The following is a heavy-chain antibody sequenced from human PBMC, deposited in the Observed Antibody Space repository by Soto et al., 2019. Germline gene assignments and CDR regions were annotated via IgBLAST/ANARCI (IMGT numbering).Heavy chain of an antibody. CDR2: INPSGGST. CDR3: ARDSFDYYGSGSYYGDYYYYYGMDV. Sequence: ASVKVSCKASGYTFTSYYMHWVRQAPGQGLEWMGIINPSGGSTSYAQKFQGRVTMTRDTSTSTVYMELSSLRSEDTAVYYCARDSFDYYGSGSYYGDYYYYYGMDVWAKGPRSPSP. J-gene: IGHJ6*02. CDR1: GYTFTSYY. V-gene: IGHV1-46*01. D-gene: IGHD3-10*01.